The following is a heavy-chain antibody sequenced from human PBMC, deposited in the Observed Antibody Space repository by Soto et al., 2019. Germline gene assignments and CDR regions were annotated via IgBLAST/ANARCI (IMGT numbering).Heavy chain of an antibody. CDR3: ARDEMSGGNIVF. Sequence: EVQLLESGGGLVQPGGSLRLSCEASGFNFANYAMTWVRQAPGKGLEWVSAISASGGARYYAESVKGRFTISRDNAKNSLYLRMNSLRDEDTAVYYCARDEMSGGNIVFWGQGSQVAVSS. V-gene: IGHV3-23*01. CDR2: ISASGGAR. J-gene: IGHJ4*02. CDR1: GFNFANYA. D-gene: IGHD2-15*01.